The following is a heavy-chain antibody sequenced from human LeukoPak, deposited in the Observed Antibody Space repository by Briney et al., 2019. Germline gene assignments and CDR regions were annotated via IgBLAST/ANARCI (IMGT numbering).Heavy chain of an antibody. CDR1: GGSISSYY. V-gene: IGHV4-4*09. D-gene: IGHD1-26*01. Sequence: PSETLSLTCTVSGGSISSYYWSWIRQPPGKGLEWIGYIYTSGSTNYNPSLKSRVTTSVDTSKNQFSLKLSSVTAADTAVYYCARHREGAMDFDYWGQGTLVTVSS. CDR3: ARHREGAMDFDY. CDR2: IYTSGST. J-gene: IGHJ4*02.